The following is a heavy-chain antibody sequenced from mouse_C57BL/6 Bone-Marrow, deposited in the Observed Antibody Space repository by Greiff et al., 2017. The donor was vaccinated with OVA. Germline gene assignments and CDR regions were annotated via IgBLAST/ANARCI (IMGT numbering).Heavy chain of an antibody. J-gene: IGHJ3*01. D-gene: IGHD1-1*01. V-gene: IGHV5-15*01. CDR2: ISNLAYSI. CDR3: ARRDYYGSRVWFAY. Sequence: EVQGVESGGGLVQPGGSLKLSCAASGFTFSDYGMAWVRQAPRKGPEWVAFISNLAYSIYYADTVTGRFTISRENAKNTLYLEMSSLRSEDTAMYYCARRDYYGSRVWFAYWGQGTLVTVSA. CDR1: GFTFSDYG.